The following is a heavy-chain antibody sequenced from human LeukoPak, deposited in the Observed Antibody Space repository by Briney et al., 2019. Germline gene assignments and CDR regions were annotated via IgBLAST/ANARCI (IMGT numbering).Heavy chain of an antibody. D-gene: IGHD1/OR15-1a*01. CDR1: GFTVSSNY. V-gene: IGHV3-21*01. Sequence: GGSLRLSCAVSGFTVSSNYMSWVRQAPGKGLEWVATITSGSNYIYYADSVKGRFTVSRDDAKNSLYLQMNSLRAEDTAVYSCVRIRLEQSPHDGMDVWGQGTTVTVSS. CDR2: ITSGSNYI. CDR3: VRIRLEQSPHDGMDV. J-gene: IGHJ6*02.